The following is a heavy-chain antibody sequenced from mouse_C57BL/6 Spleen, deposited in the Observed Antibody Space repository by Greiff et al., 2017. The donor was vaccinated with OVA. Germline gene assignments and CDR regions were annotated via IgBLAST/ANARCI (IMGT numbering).Heavy chain of an antibody. CDR3: ARGIYDGYGGYFDV. Sequence: QVQLKQPGAELVRPGSSVKLSCKASGYTFTSYWMHWVKQRPIQGLEWIGNIDPSDSETHYNQKFKDKATLTVDKSSSTAYMQLSSLTSEDSAVYYCARGIYDGYGGYFDVWGTGTTVTVSS. CDR1: GYTFTSYW. CDR2: IDPSDSET. V-gene: IGHV1-52*01. J-gene: IGHJ1*03. D-gene: IGHD2-3*01.